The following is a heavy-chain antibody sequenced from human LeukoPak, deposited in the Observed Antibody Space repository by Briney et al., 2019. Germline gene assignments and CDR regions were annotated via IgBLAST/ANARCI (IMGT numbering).Heavy chain of an antibody. J-gene: IGHJ6*02. CDR3: ARMGLWFGERGYYYYGMDV. V-gene: IGHV4-59*08. CDR1: GGSISSYY. D-gene: IGHD3-10*01. CDR2: IYYSGST. Sequence: SETLSLTCTVSGGSISSYYWSWIRQPPGKGLEWIGYIYYSGSTNYNPSLKSRVTISVDTSKNQFSLKLSSVTAADTAVYYCARMGLWFGERGYYYYGMDVWGQGTTVTVS.